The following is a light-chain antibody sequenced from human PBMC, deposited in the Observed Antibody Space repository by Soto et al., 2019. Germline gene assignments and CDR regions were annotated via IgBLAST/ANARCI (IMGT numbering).Light chain of an antibody. V-gene: IGLV1-44*01. Sequence: QSAPTQPPPASATPGQSVTISCSGSTSNIGSHSVNWFQHLPGPAPKLLINTNNQRPSGVPDRFSGFKSGSSASLVISGLQSEDEADYYCATWDDSLKGVFGTGTKVTVL. CDR1: TSNIGSHS. CDR2: TNN. J-gene: IGLJ1*01. CDR3: ATWDDSLKGV.